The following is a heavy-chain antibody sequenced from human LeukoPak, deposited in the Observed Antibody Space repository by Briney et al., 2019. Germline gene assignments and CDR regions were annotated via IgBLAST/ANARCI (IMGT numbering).Heavy chain of an antibody. V-gene: IGHV1-69*13. J-gene: IGHJ4*02. CDR3: ARGWLAETTVVTPYNY. D-gene: IGHD4-23*01. CDR1: GGTFRSNA. Sequence: SVKVSCKASGGTFRSNAISWVRQAPGQGLEWMGGVTPIFGTANYAQKFQGRVTITAVESMSTAYMELSSLRSEDTAVYYCARGWLAETTVVTPYNYWGQGTLVTVSS. CDR2: VTPIFGTA.